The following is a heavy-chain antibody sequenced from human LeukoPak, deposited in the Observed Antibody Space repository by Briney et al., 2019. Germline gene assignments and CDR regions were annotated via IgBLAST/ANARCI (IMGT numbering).Heavy chain of an antibody. J-gene: IGHJ4*02. CDR1: GFPFSSYW. V-gene: IGHV3-7*03. CDR2: IKQDGREK. D-gene: IGHD3-3*01. Sequence: GGSLRLSCAASGFPFSSYWMSWVRQAPGKGLEWVANIKQDGREKYYVDSVKGRFTISRDNAKNSLYLQMNSLRAEDTALYYCARGGITIFGVVQFDYWGQGTLVTVSS. CDR3: ARGGITIFGVVQFDY.